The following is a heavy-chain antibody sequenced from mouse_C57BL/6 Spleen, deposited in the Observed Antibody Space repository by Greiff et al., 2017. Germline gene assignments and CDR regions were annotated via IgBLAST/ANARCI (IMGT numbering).Heavy chain of an antibody. CDR2: ISYDGSN. CDR3: ARDDYDDWYFDV. CDR1: GYSITSGYY. D-gene: IGHD2-4*01. Sequence: EVQLQESGPGLVKPSQSLSLTCSVTGYSITSGYYWNWIRQFPGNKLEWMGYISYDGSNNYNPSLKNRISITRYTSKNQFFLKLNSVTTEDTATYYCARDDYDDWYFDVWGTETTGTVSS. V-gene: IGHV3-6*01. J-gene: IGHJ1*03.